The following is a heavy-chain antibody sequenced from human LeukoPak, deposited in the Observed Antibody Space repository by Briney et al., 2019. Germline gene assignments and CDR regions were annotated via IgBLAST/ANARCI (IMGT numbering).Heavy chain of an antibody. CDR3: AKTVAGYWYFDL. Sequence: SETLSLTCTVSGGSISHYFWSWIRQPPGKALEWNGYIYYSGSTNYNPSLKSRVTISVDTSKNQFSLKLSSVTAADTAVYYCAKTVAGYWYFDLWGRGTLVTVSS. V-gene: IGHV4-59*08. CDR2: IYYSGST. J-gene: IGHJ2*01. D-gene: IGHD6-19*01. CDR1: GGSISHYF.